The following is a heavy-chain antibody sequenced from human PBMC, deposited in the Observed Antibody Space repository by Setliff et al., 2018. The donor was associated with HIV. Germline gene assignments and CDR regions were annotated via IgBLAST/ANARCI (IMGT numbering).Heavy chain of an antibody. CDR2: ITNRSDT. D-gene: IGHD3-9*01. CDR3: ARDQDWAFDY. CDR1: GFTFRHYS. Sequence: LRLSCAASGFTFRHYSMNWVRQAPGKGLEWLSSITNRSDTLYIDSVKGRFIISRDNAKNSLYLQVNSLRVEDTAMYYCARDQDWAFDYWGRGTLVTVSS. J-gene: IGHJ4*02. V-gene: IGHV3-21*01.